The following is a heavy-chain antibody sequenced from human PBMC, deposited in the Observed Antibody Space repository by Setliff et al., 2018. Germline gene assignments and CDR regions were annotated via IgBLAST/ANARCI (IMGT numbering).Heavy chain of an antibody. CDR1: GFTFSSYW. CDR2: IKRDGREI. Sequence: LRLSCAASGFTFSSYWMSWVRQAPGKGLEWVANIKRDGREIYYVDSVKGRFTISRDNAKNSLYLQMNSLRAEDTAVYYCASGHRYGYLFEYWGQGTLDTVSS. CDR3: ASGHRYGYLFEY. V-gene: IGHV3-7*03. D-gene: IGHD5-18*01. J-gene: IGHJ4*02.